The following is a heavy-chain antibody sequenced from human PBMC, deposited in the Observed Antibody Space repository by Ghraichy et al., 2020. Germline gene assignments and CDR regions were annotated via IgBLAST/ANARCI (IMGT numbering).Heavy chain of an antibody. CDR2: ISGSSSTI. D-gene: IGHD1-1*01. J-gene: IGHJ4*02. Sequence: GGSLRLSCSLSEVTFSSYEMNWVRLAPGKGPEWVSYISGSSSTIHYADSVRGRFTISRDNVENSVFLRMNSLRPEDTALYFCVGRNWKDVYWGQGTQVTVSS. V-gene: IGHV3-48*03. CDR3: VGRNWKDVY. CDR1: EVTFSSYE.